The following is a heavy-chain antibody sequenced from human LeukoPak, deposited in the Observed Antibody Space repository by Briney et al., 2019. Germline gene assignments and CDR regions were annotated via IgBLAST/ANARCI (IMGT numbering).Heavy chain of an antibody. CDR2: ISSSSSYI. Sequence: GGSLRLSCAASGFTFSSYSMNWVRQAPGKGLEWVSSISSSSSYIYYADSVRGRFTISRDNAKNSLYLQMNSLRAEDTAVYYCARDLSSGWFSFGYWGQGTLVTVSS. J-gene: IGHJ4*02. V-gene: IGHV3-21*01. D-gene: IGHD6-19*01. CDR1: GFTFSSYS. CDR3: ARDLSSGWFSFGY.